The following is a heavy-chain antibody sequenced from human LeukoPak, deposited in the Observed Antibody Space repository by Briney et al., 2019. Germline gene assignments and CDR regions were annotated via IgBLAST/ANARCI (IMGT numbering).Heavy chain of an antibody. D-gene: IGHD4-17*01. CDR1: GGSFSGYY. J-gene: IGHJ4*02. V-gene: IGHV4-59*01. CDR3: ARDKYGDHPDY. CDR2: IYYSGST. Sequence: SETLSLTCAVYGGSFSGYYWSWIRQPPGKGLEWIGYIYYSGSTNYNPSLKSRVTISVDTSKNQFSLKLSSVTAADTAVYYCARDKYGDHPDYWGQGTLVTVSS.